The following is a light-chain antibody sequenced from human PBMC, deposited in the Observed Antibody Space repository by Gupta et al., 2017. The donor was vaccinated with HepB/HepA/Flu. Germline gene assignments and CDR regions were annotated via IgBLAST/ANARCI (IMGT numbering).Light chain of an antibody. CDR3: QQFGGSPLYS. Sequence: DIVLTQSPGTLSLSAGERATLSCRASQRVYNNYLAWYQQKPGQAPRLLIYDASSRATGIPDRFGGSGYGTDFTLTINRREPEDSALYFCQQFGGSPLYSFGQGTRLEIK. J-gene: IGKJ2*03. V-gene: IGKV3-20*01. CDR1: QRVYNNY. CDR2: DAS.